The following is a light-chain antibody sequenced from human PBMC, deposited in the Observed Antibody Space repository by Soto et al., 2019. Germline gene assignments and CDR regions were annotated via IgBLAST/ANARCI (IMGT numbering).Light chain of an antibody. CDR3: QQYGSSPTT. V-gene: IGKV3-20*01. CDR1: QSVSSNY. Sequence: EIVLTQSPGTLSLSPGERATLSCRASQSVSSNYLAWYEQKPGQAPRLVMYGATTRATGVPDRFSGSGSGTDFTLTINRLEPGHFVVYYCQQYGSSPTTFGGGTKVEIK. CDR2: GAT. J-gene: IGKJ4*01.